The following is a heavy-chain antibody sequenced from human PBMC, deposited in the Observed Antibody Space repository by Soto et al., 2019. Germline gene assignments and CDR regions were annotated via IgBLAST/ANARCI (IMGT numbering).Heavy chain of an antibody. CDR1: GYTVTRHY. D-gene: IGHD2-21*02. CDR2: IDPSGGST. J-gene: IGHJ4*02. Sequence: QVQLVQSGAEVKKPGASVKVSCKASGYTVTRHYMHWVRQAPGQGLEWMGIIDPSGGSTTYAQKFXXXVXXTSDMSTRTVYMELSSLRSDDTAIYYCTRGSTVVTLDYFDSWGQGTLVTVSS. CDR3: TRGSTVVTLDYFDS. V-gene: IGHV1-46*03.